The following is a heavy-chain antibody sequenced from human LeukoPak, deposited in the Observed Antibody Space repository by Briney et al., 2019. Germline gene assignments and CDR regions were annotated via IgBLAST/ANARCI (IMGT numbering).Heavy chain of an antibody. D-gene: IGHD2-21*02. CDR1: GYMLAGSY. Sequence: GSFLKLSCKASGYMLAGSYMHGVRQAPGHGLEGMGWNNPNSGGTNYAQKFQGRVTMTRDTSISTAYMELSSLRSDDTAVYYCARGYCSGDCFTLFDYWGQGTLVTVSS. V-gene: IGHV1-2*02. CDR2: NNPNSGGT. CDR3: ARGYCSGDCFTLFDY. J-gene: IGHJ4*02.